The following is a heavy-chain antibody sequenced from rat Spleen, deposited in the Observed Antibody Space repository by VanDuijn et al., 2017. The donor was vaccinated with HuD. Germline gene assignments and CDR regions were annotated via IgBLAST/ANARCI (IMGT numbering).Heavy chain of an antibody. CDR2: ITNVAGRT. V-gene: IGHV5-19*01. D-gene: IGHD1-2*01. CDR3: ARPLFTIATISPLDY. Sequence: EVQLVESGGGLVQPGRSLKLSCAASGFTFSNYGMHWIRQAPTKGLEWVATITNVAGRTHYPDSVKGRFTISRDIAKSTLYLQMDSLRSEDTATYYCARPLFTIATISPLDYWGQGVMVTVSS. J-gene: IGHJ2*01. CDR1: GFTFSNYG.